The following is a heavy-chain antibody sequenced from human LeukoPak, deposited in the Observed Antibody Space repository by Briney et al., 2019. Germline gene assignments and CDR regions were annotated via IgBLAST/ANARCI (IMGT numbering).Heavy chain of an antibody. Sequence: GGSLRLSCTASGFTFGDSAMNWFRQAPGKGLEWVGFIRSKAHGGTTEYAASVKGRLTISRDDSKSIAYLQMNSLKTEDTAVYYRTRVWGPYYFDYWGQGTLVTVSS. CDR3: TRVWGPYYFDY. D-gene: IGHD7-27*01. V-gene: IGHV3-49*03. CDR1: GFTFGDSA. J-gene: IGHJ4*02. CDR2: IRSKAHGGTT.